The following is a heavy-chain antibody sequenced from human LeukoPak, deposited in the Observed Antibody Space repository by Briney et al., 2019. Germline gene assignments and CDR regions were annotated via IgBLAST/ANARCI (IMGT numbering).Heavy chain of an antibody. CDR1: EGTFSSYA. V-gene: IGHV1-69*13. D-gene: IGHD3-3*01. CDR3: ARTMRASGGAFDI. CDR2: IIPIFGTA. Sequence: SVKVSCKASEGTFSSYAISWVRQAPGQGLEWMGGIIPIFGTANYAQKFQGRVTITADESTSTAYMELSSLRSEDTAVYYCARTMRASGGAFDIWGQGTMVTVSS. J-gene: IGHJ3*02.